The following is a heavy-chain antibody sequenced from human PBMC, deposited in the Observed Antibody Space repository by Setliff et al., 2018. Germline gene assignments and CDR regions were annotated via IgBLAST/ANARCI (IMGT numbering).Heavy chain of an antibody. CDR2: IIPIRGAA. J-gene: IGHJ6*03. V-gene: IGHV1-69*13. D-gene: IGHD6-19*01. Sequence: GASVKVSCKASGGTFSNSAINWVRQAPGQGLEWMGGIIPIRGAADYAQKFQGKVIITADGSTSTAYMELTSLRSDDAAVYYCARGPSGWSSATSRYYFYMDVWGKGTTVTVSS. CDR1: GGTFSNSA. CDR3: ARGPSGWSSATSRYYFYMDV.